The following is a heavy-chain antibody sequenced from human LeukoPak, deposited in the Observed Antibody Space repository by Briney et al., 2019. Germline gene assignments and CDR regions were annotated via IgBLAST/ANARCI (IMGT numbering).Heavy chain of an antibody. CDR2: ISTDGSGT. J-gene: IGHJ4*02. D-gene: IGHD2-2*01. CDR1: GFSFRIFA. Sequence: GGSLRLSCAASGFSFRIFAMHWVRQAPGKGLEYVSAISTDGSGTYYANSVKGRFTIPRDSSKNTLYLQMGSLRPEDMAVYYCARWASTSCYDYWGQGTLVTVSS. CDR3: ARWASTSCYDY. V-gene: IGHV3-64*01.